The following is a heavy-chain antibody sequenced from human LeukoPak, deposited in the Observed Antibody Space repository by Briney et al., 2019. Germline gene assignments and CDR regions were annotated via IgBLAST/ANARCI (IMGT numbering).Heavy chain of an antibody. V-gene: IGHV3-64D*06. CDR2: ISSDGGGT. J-gene: IGHJ4*02. CDR1: GFIFTPYA. Sequence: PGGSLRLSCSASGFIFTPYAMHWVRQAPGKGLEYVSAISSDGGGTYYTDSEKGRFTISRDNSKSTLYLQMSSLRPEDTAVYYCVRYTDSSYPDWGQGTLVTVSS. D-gene: IGHD1-14*01. CDR3: VRYTDSSYPD.